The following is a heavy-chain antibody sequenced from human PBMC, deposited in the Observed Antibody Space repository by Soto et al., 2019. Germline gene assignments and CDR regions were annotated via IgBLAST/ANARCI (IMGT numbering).Heavy chain of an antibody. V-gene: IGHV3-15*01. J-gene: IGHJ5*02. D-gene: IGHD1-20*01. CDR1: GFTFSSAW. CDR2: VKSKADGWTT. CDR3: TRYTGGDWLDP. Sequence: PGGSLRLSCAASGFTFSSAWMSWVRQTPGKGLEWVGRVKSKADGWTTDYAAPVKGRFTISRDDSKNTLYLQMNSLKTEDTAAYYCTRYTGGDWLDPWGQGTLVTVSS.